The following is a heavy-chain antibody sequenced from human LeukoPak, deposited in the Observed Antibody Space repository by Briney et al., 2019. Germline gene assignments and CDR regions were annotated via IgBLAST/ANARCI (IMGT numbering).Heavy chain of an antibody. D-gene: IGHD5-12*01. Sequence: ASVKVSCKVSGYTLTELSMHWVRQAPGKGPEWKGGFDPEDGETIYAQKFQGRVTMTEDTSTDTAYMELSSLRSEDTAVYYCATDPGGYDPYFDYWGQGTLVTVSS. V-gene: IGHV1-24*01. CDR1: GYTLTELS. CDR2: FDPEDGET. J-gene: IGHJ4*02. CDR3: ATDPGGYDPYFDY.